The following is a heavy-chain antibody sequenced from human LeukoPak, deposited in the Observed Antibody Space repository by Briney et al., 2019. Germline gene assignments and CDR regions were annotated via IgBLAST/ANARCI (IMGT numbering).Heavy chain of an antibody. V-gene: IGHV3-74*01. CDR3: ARDSVEWYIFDY. J-gene: IGHJ4*02. D-gene: IGHD3-3*01. Sequence: PGGSLRLSCAASGFTFSSYWMHWVRQAPGKGPVWVARTSRDGSSTAYADSVKGRFTISKDNAKNTLYLLMNSLRAEDTAVYYCARDSVEWYIFDYWGQGTLVTVSS. CDR2: TSRDGSST. CDR1: GFTFSSYW.